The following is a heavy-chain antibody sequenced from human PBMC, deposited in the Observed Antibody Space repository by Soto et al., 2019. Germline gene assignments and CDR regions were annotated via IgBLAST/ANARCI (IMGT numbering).Heavy chain of an antibody. J-gene: IGHJ4*02. D-gene: IGHD3-16*01. V-gene: IGHV1-69*01. Sequence: QVQLVQSGAEVKKTGSSVKVSCKTSGGTFSTFGISWVRQAPGQGLEWMGGIIPFFGTAEYSQKFEDRITITADESTNTVSMDLRSLTSEDTAIYYGARTATMDAGDKYYYDFWGQGALVTVSS. CDR2: IIPFFGTA. CDR3: ARTATMDAGDKYYYDF. CDR1: GGTFSTFG.